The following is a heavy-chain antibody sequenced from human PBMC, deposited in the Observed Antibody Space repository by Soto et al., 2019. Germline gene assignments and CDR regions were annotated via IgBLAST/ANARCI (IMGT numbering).Heavy chain of an antibody. CDR2: ISAYNGNT. V-gene: IGHV1-18*01. J-gene: IGHJ4*02. D-gene: IGHD6-19*01. CDR3: ARVGAGYSRGWYRDED. Sequence: ASVKVSWKASCYTFTSYGISWVRQAPGQGLEWMGWISAYNGNTNYAQKLQGRVTMTTDTSTSKAYMELRSLRSDDTAVYYCARVGAGYSRGWYRDEDWGQGTLVTFSS. CDR1: CYTFTSYG.